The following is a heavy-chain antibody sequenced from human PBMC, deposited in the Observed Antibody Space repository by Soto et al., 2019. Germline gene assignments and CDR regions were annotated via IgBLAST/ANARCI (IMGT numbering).Heavy chain of an antibody. CDR3: ALHGDYDAFDM. V-gene: IGHV3-74*01. CDR1: GFTFSHYW. CDR2: INGDGSST. J-gene: IGHJ3*02. Sequence: EVQVVESGGGIVQPGGSLRLSCAGSGFTFSHYWMHWVRQAPGEGLVWISRINGDGSSTSYGDSVKGRITISRDNAKNTLYLQMNTLSPEDTAVYYCALHGDYDAFDMWGQGTMVTFSS. D-gene: IGHD4-17*01.